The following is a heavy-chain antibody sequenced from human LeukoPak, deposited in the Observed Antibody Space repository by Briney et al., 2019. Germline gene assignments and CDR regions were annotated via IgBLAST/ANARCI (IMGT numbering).Heavy chain of an antibody. CDR1: GFTFSSYW. Sequence: GGSLRLSCAASGFTFSSYWMGWVRQAPGKGLEWGAKIKQDGSEKYYVDSVRGRFTISRDNAKNSLYLQMNSLRAEDTAVYYCARALGGSYESVESIDYWGQGTLVTVSS. CDR3: ARALGGSYESVESIDY. V-gene: IGHV3-7*01. D-gene: IGHD1-26*01. CDR2: IKQDGSEK. J-gene: IGHJ4*02.